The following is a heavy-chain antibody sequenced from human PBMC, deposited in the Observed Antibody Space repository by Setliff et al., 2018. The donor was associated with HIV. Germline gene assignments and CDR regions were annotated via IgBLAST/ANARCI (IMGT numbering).Heavy chain of an antibody. Sequence: GSLRLSCAASGFTFSSYAIHCVRQAPGRGLEWVAVISFDGKSKYYADSVRGRFTISRDDSKNTLYLQMNSLRAEDTAMYYCARDKAVNSWSGYYTPTYMDVWGKGTMVTVSS. CDR3: ARDKAVNSWSGYYTPTYMDV. J-gene: IGHJ6*03. V-gene: IGHV3-30*04. CDR1: GFTFSSYA. CDR2: ISFDGKSK. D-gene: IGHD3-3*01.